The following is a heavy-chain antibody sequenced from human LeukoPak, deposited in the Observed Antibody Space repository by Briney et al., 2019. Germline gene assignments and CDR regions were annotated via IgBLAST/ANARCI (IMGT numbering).Heavy chain of an antibody. D-gene: IGHD6-19*01. Sequence: PGGSLRLSCAVSGFNFRDHWMDWVRQAPGKGLQWVGHIKNDGSETYYLDSLKGRFSLSRDNTNNALYLQMNSLRVEDTAVYYCVKNDGWFHLAQWGQGTLVTVSS. CDR2: IKNDGSET. V-gene: IGHV3-7*03. J-gene: IGHJ4*02. CDR3: VKNDGWFHLAQ. CDR1: GFNFRDHW.